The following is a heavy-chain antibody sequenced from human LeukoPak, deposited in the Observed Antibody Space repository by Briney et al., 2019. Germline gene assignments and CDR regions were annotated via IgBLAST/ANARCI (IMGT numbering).Heavy chain of an antibody. CDR1: GGSISSSSYY. CDR3: ARHSSYYGNFDY. D-gene: IGHD3-10*01. J-gene: IGHJ4*02. Sequence: PSETLSLTXTVSGGSISSSSYYWGGIRQPPGKGLEWIGSIYHSGSSYYNPSLKSRVTISVDTSKNQFSLKLSSVTAADTAVYYCARHSSYYGNFDYWGQGTLVTVSS. V-gene: IGHV4-39*01. CDR2: IYHSGSS.